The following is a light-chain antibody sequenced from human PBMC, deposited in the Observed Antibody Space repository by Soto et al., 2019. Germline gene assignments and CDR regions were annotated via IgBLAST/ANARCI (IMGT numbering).Light chain of an antibody. V-gene: IGLV2-14*01. Sequence: QSAQTQPASVSRTPGQSITISCTGTSSDVGSYHYVSWFQQHPGKAPKLIIFEVSDRPSGVSTRFSGSKSGDTASLTISGLKADDEADYYCSSYTSWPDVYVFG. CDR2: EVS. J-gene: IGLJ1*01. CDR1: SSDVGSYHY. CDR3: SSYTSWPDVYV.